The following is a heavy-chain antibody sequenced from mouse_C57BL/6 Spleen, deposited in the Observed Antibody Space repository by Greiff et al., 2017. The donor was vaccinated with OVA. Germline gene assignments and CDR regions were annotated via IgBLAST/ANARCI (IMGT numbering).Heavy chain of an antibody. Sequence: VQLQQSGAELARPGASVKLSCKASGYTFTSYGISWVKQRTGQGLEWIGEIYPRSGNTYYNEKFKGKATLTADKSYSTAYMELRSLTSEDSAVYFCAKGGDGYYWYFDVWGTGTTVTVSS. J-gene: IGHJ1*03. CDR2: IYPRSGNT. CDR1: GYTFTSYG. V-gene: IGHV1-81*01. CDR3: AKGGDGYYWYFDV. D-gene: IGHD2-3*01.